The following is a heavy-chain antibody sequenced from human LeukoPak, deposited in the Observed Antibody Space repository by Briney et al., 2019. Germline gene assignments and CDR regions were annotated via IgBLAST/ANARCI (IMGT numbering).Heavy chain of an antibody. CDR2: IIPILGIA. CDR1: GSTFSSYT. CDR3: ARDRRDFWSGYYRWFDP. Sequence: ASVKVSCKASGSTFSSYTISWVRQAPGQGLEWMGRIIPILGIANYAQKFQGRVTITADKSTSTAYMELSSLRSEDTAVYYCARDRRDFWSGYYRWFDPWGQGTLVTVSS. D-gene: IGHD3-3*01. J-gene: IGHJ5*02. V-gene: IGHV1-69*04.